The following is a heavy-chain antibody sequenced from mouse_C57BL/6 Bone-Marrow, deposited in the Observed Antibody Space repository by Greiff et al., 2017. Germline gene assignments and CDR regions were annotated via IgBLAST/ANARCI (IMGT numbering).Heavy chain of an antibody. V-gene: IGHV1-4*01. D-gene: IGHD2-3*01. CDR2: INPSSGYT. J-gene: IGHJ4*01. CDR3: VTIYDGYSYYAMDY. Sequence: QVQLQQSGAELARPGASVKMSCKASGYTFTSYTMHWVKQRPGQGLEWIGYINPSSGYTKYNQKFKDKATLTADKSSSTAYMQLSSLTSEDSAVYYCVTIYDGYSYYAMDYWGQGTSVTVSS. CDR1: GYTFTSYT.